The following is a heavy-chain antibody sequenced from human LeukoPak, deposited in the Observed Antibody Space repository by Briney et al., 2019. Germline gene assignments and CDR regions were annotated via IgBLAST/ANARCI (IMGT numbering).Heavy chain of an antibody. J-gene: IGHJ4*02. CDR2: ISSSSSYI. V-gene: IGHV3-21*01. Sequence: GGSLRLSCAASGFTFSSYSMDWVRQAPGKGLEWVSSISSSSSYIYYADSVKGRFTISRDNAKNSLYPQMNSLRAEDTAVYYCARDRGWVKFWGQGTLVTASS. CDR1: GFTFSSYS. CDR3: ARDRGWVKF. D-gene: IGHD6-19*01.